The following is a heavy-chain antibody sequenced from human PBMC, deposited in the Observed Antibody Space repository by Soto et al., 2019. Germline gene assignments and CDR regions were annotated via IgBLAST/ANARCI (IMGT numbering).Heavy chain of an antibody. D-gene: IGHD6-6*01. CDR2: NIPIFGPA. CDR3: AFSSSYYFDS. Sequence: GASVKVSCKASGGTISANTITWVRQAPRQGLEWMEGNIPIFGPADYAQKFQGRVTITAAESTSTVYMELTSLRSEDTAVYYCAFSSSYYFDSWGQGTLVTVSS. CDR1: GGTISANT. V-gene: IGHV1-69*13. J-gene: IGHJ4*02.